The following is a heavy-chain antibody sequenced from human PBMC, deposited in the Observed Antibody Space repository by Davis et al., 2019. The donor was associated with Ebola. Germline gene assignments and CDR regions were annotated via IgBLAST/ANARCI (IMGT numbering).Heavy chain of an antibody. Sequence: PGGSLRLSCAASGFTFHDYGMDWVRQAPGKGLEWVALISYDGSNKEYADSVKGRFTISRDISKNTVFLQMNSLGAEDTAVYYCAKDLGSRIAFYGMDGWGKGTTVTVSS. CDR2: ISYDGSNK. CDR1: GFTFHDYG. V-gene: IGHV3-30*18. D-gene: IGHD1-26*01. J-gene: IGHJ6*04. CDR3: AKDLGSRIAFYGMDG.